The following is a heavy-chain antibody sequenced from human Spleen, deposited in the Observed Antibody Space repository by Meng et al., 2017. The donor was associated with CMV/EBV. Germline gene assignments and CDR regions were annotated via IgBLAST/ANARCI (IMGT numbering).Heavy chain of an antibody. J-gene: IGHJ3*02. V-gene: IGHV3-48*04. CDR3: ARGGDYDILTGYSNAYDI. CDR1: GFTFNTYS. Sequence: GESLKISCAASGFTFNTYSMNWVRQAPGKGLEWVSYISASGSPIHYADSVKGRFTISRDNAKNSLYLQMNNLRAEDTAVYYCARGGDYDILTGYSNAYDIWGQGTMVTVSS. CDR2: ISASGSPI. D-gene: IGHD3-9*01.